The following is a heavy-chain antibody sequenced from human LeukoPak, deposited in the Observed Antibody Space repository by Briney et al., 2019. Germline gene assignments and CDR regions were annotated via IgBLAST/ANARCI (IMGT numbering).Heavy chain of an antibody. D-gene: IGHD6-13*01. CDR1: SGSISSYD. CDR3: ARDHIAAATMDV. V-gene: IGHV4-4*07. CDR2: IYTSGSP. Sequence: PSETLSLTCTVSSGSISSYDWSWIRQPAGKGLEWIGRIYTSGSPNYNPSLKSRVTMSVDTSKNQFSLKLSSVTAADTAVYYCARDHIAAATMDVWGKGTTVTVSS. J-gene: IGHJ6*03.